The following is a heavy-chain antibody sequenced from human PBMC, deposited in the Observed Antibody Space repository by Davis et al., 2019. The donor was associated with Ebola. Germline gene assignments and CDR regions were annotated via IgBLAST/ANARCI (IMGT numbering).Heavy chain of an antibody. CDR3: ARDSSSWYTAEKFDY. D-gene: IGHD6-13*01. J-gene: IGHJ4*02. CDR1: GFTFSSYW. CDR2: IKQDGSEK. V-gene: IGHV3-7*01. Sequence: PGGSLRLSCAASGFTFSSYWMSWVRQAPGKGLEWVANIKQDGSEKYYVDSVKGRITISRDNAKNSLYLQMNSLRAEDTAVYYCARDSSSWYTAEKFDYWGQGTLVTVSS.